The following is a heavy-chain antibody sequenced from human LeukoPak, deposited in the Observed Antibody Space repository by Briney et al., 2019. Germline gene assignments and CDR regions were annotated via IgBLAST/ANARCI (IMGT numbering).Heavy chain of an antibody. V-gene: IGHV4-59*12. CDR3: ARDVTYYDFWSGYSWFDP. Sequence: SETLSLTCTVSGGSISSYYWGWIRQPPGKGLEWIGYIYYSGSTYYNPSLKSRVTISVDTSKNQFSLKLSSVTAADTAVYYCARDVTYYDFWSGYSWFDPWGQGTLVTVSS. CDR2: IYYSGST. D-gene: IGHD3-3*01. J-gene: IGHJ5*02. CDR1: GGSISSYY.